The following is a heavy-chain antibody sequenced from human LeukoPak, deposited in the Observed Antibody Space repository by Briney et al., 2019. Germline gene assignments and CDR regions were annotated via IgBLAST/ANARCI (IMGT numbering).Heavy chain of an antibody. V-gene: IGHV4-59*01. CDR3: ARGSYYYMDL. J-gene: IGHJ6*03. CDR1: NGSISGNY. CDR2: IYYSGST. Sequence: PSETLSLTCTVSNGSISGNYWSWIRQPPGKRLEWIGYIYYSGSTTYSPSLKSRVSISVDTSKDQFSLRLSSVTAADTAVYYCARGSYYYMDLWGEGTTVTVSS.